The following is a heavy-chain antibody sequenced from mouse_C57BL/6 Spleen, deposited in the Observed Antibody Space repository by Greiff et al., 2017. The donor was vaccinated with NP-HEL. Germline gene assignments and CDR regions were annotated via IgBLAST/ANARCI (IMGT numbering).Heavy chain of an antibody. CDR3: ARPGDYSLAY. CDR1: GYAFSSSW. CDR2: IYPGDGDT. Sequence: VQGVESGPELVKPGASVKISCKASGYAFSSSWMNWVKQRPGKGLEWIGRIYPGDGDTNYNGKFKGKATLTADKSSSTAYMQLSSLTSEDSAVYFCARPGDYSLAYWGQGTLVTVSA. V-gene: IGHV1-82*01. J-gene: IGHJ3*01. D-gene: IGHD2-12*01.